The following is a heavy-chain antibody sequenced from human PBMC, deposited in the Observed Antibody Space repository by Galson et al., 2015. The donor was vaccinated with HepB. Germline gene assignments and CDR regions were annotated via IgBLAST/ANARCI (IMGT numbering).Heavy chain of an antibody. CDR2: AFYRSKWYI. CDR3: SGGGLVRAARGGLAWLDP. D-gene: IGHD3-9*01. CDR1: GDSVSSNSAG. J-gene: IGHJ5*02. Sequence: CAISGDSVSSNSAGWTWIRQSPSRGLEWLGRAFYRSKWYIDYAESVKSRITIDPDASKNQFSLQLTSVTPEDTAVYYCSGGGLVRAARGGLAWLDPWGQGTLVTVSS. V-gene: IGHV6-1*01.